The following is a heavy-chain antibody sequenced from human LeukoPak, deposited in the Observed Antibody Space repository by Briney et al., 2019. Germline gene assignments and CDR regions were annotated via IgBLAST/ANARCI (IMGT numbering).Heavy chain of an antibody. V-gene: IGHV3-66*01. CDR1: GFTVSSNY. D-gene: IGHD6-13*01. J-gene: IGHJ6*02. CDR2: IYSGGST. Sequence: PGGSLRLSCAASGFTVSSNYMSWIRQAPGKGLEWVSVIYSGGSTYYADSVKGRFTISRDNSENTLYLQMNSLRAEDTAVYYCARAGYSSSWYGMDVWGQGTTVTVSS. CDR3: ARAGYSSSWYGMDV.